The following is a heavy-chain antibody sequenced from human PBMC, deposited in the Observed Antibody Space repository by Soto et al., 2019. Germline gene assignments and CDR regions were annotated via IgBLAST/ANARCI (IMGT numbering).Heavy chain of an antibody. CDR2: IYYSGST. D-gene: IGHD1-1*01. V-gene: IGHV4-31*03. J-gene: IGHJ3*02. Sequence: QVQLQESGPGLVKPSQTLSLTCTVAGGSISSGGYYLSWIRQHPGKGLEWIGYIYYSGSTYYNPSLKSRVTISVDTAKNQFSLKLSSVTAADTAVYSCARVFTTTASAAFDIWGQGTMVTVSS. CDR3: ARVFTTTASAAFDI. CDR1: GGSISSGGYY.